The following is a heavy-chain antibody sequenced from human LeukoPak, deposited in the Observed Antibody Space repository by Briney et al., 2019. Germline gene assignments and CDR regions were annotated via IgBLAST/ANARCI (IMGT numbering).Heavy chain of an antibody. V-gene: IGHV4-4*07. CDR1: GGSISNYY. D-gene: IGHD6-19*01. CDR2: IYTSACT. CDR3: ARVDTSGWHYFDD. Sequence: SETLSLTCTVSGGSISNYYWSWIRQPAGKGLEWIGHIYTSACTNYNPSLRSRVTMSLDTSKNQFSLELNSVTAADTAAYYCARVDTSGWHYFDDWGQGTLVTVSS. J-gene: IGHJ4*02.